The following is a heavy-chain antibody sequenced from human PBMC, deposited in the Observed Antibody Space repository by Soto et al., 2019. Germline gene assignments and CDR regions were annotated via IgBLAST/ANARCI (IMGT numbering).Heavy chain of an antibody. CDR3: ARVGSRWLDWFDP. J-gene: IGHJ5*02. CDR2: INAGNGNT. CDR1: GYTFTSYA. V-gene: IGHV1-3*01. Sequence: QVQLVQSGAEVKKPGASVKVSCKASGYTFTSYAMHWVRQAPGQRLEWMGWINAGNGNTKYSQKFQGRVTITRDTSASTAYMELSSLRSEDTAAYYCARVGSRWLDWFDPWGQGTLVTVSS. D-gene: IGHD5-12*01.